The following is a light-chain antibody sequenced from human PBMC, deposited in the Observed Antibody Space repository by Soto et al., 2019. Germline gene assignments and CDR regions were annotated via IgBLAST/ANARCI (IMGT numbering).Light chain of an antibody. Sequence: CALKNPASVSGAPGHSITISCTGTSSDVGGYNYVSWYQHHPGKAPKLIIYDVTNRPSGVSNPFSGSKSGNTASLTISGLQPEDEADYYCSSYTTSNTRQIVFGTGTKVTVL. CDR2: DVT. V-gene: IGLV2-14*03. CDR3: SSYTTSNTRQIV. J-gene: IGLJ1*01. CDR1: SSDVGGYNY.